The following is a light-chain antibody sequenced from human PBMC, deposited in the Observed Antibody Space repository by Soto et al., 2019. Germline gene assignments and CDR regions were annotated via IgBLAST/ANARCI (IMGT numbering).Light chain of an antibody. CDR3: HQYTEYLKV. V-gene: IGKV3-15*01. Sequence: DIVLSQSPDTLSVSPGERVTLSCRASQSVRSNLAWYQQKPGQAPRLLIYEASTRATGVPTRFSGSGSGTDFTLTITSLQSADVAVYFCHQYTEYLKVFGQGTKREIK. CDR1: QSVRSN. J-gene: IGKJ2*01. CDR2: EAS.